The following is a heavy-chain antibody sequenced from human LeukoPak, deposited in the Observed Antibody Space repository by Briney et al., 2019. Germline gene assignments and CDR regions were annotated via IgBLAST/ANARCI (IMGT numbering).Heavy chain of an antibody. Sequence: GGSLRLSCAASGFTVSSNYMSWVRQAPGKGLEWVSYISSSSSTIYYADSVKGRFTISRDNAKNSLYLQMNSLRAEDTAVYYCAKDYGDYAGYFDYWGQGTLVTVSS. J-gene: IGHJ4*02. CDR1: GFTVSSNY. D-gene: IGHD4-17*01. V-gene: IGHV3-48*01. CDR3: AKDYGDYAGYFDY. CDR2: ISSSSSTI.